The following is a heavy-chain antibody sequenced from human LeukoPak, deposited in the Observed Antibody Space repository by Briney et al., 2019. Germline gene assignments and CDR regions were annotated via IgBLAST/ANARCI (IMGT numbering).Heavy chain of an antibody. CDR3: ARDRAVAGTGFDP. D-gene: IGHD6-19*01. J-gene: IGHJ5*02. CDR1: AFTFSSYS. CDR2: ISSSSSYI. V-gene: IGHV3-21*01. Sequence: GGSLRLSCAASAFTFSSYSMNWVRQAPGKVLEWVSSISSSSSYIYYADSVKGRFTISRDNAKNSLYLQMNSLRAEDTAVYYCARDRAVAGTGFDPWGQGTLVTVSS.